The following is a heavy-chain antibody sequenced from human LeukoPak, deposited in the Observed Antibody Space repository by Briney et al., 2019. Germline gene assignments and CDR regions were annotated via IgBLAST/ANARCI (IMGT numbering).Heavy chain of an antibody. CDR2: IYSGGST. CDR3: AKDGYDFWSGYYSHTPFDY. Sequence: GGSLRLSCAASGFTVSSNYMSWVRQAPGKGLEWVSVIYSGGSTYYADSVKGRFTISRDNSKNTLYLQMNSLRAEDTAVYYCAKDGYDFWSGYYSHTPFDYWGQGTLVTVSS. CDR1: GFTVSSNY. J-gene: IGHJ4*02. V-gene: IGHV3-66*02. D-gene: IGHD3-3*01.